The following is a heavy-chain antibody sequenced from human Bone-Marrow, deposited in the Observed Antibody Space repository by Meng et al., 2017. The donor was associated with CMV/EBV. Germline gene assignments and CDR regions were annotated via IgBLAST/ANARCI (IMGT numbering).Heavy chain of an antibody. CDR2: ISGSGGST. CDR3: SKDGGIVVVPFFAY. Sequence: GESLKISCAASGFTFSSYAMSWVRQAPGKGLEWVSAISGSGGSTYYADSVKGRFTISRDNSKNTLYLQMNSLRAEDTAVYYCSKDGGIVVVPFFAYWGHGTLVTVSS. V-gene: IGHV3-23*01. J-gene: IGHJ4*01. D-gene: IGHD2-2*01. CDR1: GFTFSSYA.